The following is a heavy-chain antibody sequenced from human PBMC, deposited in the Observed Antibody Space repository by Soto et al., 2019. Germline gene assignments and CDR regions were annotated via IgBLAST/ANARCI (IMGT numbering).Heavy chain of an antibody. CDR3: ASPGSGATTCFAY. CDR1: GGSISSSSYY. V-gene: IGHV4-39*01. CDR2: IYYSGST. Sequence: SETLSLTCTVSGGSISSSSYYWGWIRQPPGKGLEWIGSIYYSGSTYYNPSLKSRVTISVDTSKNQFSLKLSSVTAADTAVYSCASPGSGATTCFAYWGQGTIVTVSS. J-gene: IGHJ4*02. D-gene: IGHD1-26*01.